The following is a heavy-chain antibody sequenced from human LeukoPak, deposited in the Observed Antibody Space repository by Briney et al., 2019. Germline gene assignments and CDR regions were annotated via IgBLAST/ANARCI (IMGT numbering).Heavy chain of an antibody. CDR3: ARGDIVVVPAAIVNYYYGMDV. V-gene: IGHV1-8*01. D-gene: IGHD2-2*01. J-gene: IGHJ6*02. CDR1: GYTFTSYD. CDR2: MNPNSGNT. Sequence: ASVKVSCKASGYTFTSYDINWVRQATGQGLEWMGWMNPNSGNTGYAQKFQGRVTMTRNTSISTAYMELSSLRSEDTAVYYCARGDIVVVPAAIVNYYYGMDVWGQGTTVTVSS.